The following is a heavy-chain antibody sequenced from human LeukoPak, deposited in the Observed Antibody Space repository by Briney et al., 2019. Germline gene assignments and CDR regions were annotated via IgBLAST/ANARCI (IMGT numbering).Heavy chain of an antibody. D-gene: IGHD3-9*01. CDR2: ISGSGGST. CDR1: GFTFNYYA. CDR3: ARDTHHYDILAGYYNHWFDP. V-gene: IGHV3-23*01. J-gene: IGHJ5*02. Sequence: AGGSLRLSCAGSGFTFNYYAMNWVRQAPGKGLEWVSDISGSGGSTYYADSVKGWFTISRDNSKNTLYLQMNSLRAEDTAVYYCARDTHHYDILAGYYNHWFDPWGQGTLVTVSS.